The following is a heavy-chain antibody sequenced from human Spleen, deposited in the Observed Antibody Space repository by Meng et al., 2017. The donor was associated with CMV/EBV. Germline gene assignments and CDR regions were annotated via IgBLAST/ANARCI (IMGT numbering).Heavy chain of an antibody. CDR1: GFTFSSYA. CDR2: ISYDGSNK. CDR3: ARDRERRSGWYSSYYYYYGMDV. J-gene: IGHJ6*02. V-gene: IGHV3-30-3*01. Sequence: GGSLKISCAASGFTFSSYAMHWVRQAPGKGLEWVAVISYDGSNKYYADSVKGRFTISRDNSKNTLYLQMNSLRAEDTAVYYCARDRERRSGWYSSYYYYYGMDVWGQGTTVTVSS. D-gene: IGHD6-19*01.